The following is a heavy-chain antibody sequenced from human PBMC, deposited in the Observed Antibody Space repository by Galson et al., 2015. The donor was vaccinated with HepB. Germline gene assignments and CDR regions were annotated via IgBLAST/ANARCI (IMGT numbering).Heavy chain of an antibody. D-gene: IGHD6-6*01. CDR3: ARGYQIAARPFDY. Sequence: ETLSLTCTVTGGPISTRSTFWAWMRQPPGKGLEWIGSLYYGGSTYYNPSLKSRVTISVDTSRSRFSLNLKSVTAAGTAIYYCARGYQIAARPFDYWGQGTLVTVSS. J-gene: IGHJ4*02. CDR1: GGPISTRSTF. V-gene: IGHV4-39*07. CDR2: LYYGGST.